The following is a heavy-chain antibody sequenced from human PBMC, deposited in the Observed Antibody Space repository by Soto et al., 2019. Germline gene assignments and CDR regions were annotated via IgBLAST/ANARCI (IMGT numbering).Heavy chain of an antibody. CDR3: ARLGEWELLQDY. CDR2: IYYSGST. D-gene: IGHD1-26*01. CDR1: GGSISSSSYY. V-gene: IGHV4-39*01. J-gene: IGHJ4*02. Sequence: QLQLQESGPGLVKPSETLSLTCTVSGGSISSSSYYWGWIRQPPGKGLEWIGSIYYSGSTYYNPSLKSRVTISVDTSKNQFSLKLSSVTAADTAVYYCARLGEWELLQDYWGQGTLVTVSS.